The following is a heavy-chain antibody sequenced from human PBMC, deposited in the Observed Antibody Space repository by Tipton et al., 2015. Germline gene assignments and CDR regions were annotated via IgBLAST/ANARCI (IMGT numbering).Heavy chain of an antibody. CDR3: ASPSLPHDRGDYYFQS. CDR2: LYFSGST. Sequence: TLSLTCTVSGGSISSSSYYWAWIRQPPGKGLEWIGSLYFSGSTYYNPSLKSRLTISVDTSKNQFSLKLSSVTAADTAVYYCASPSLPHDRGDYYFQSWGQGSLVTVSS. V-gene: IGHV4-39*01. CDR1: GGSISSSSYY. D-gene: IGHD2-21*02. J-gene: IGHJ4*02.